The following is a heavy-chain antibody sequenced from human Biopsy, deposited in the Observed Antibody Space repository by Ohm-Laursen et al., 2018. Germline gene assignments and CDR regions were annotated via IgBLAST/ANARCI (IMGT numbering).Heavy chain of an antibody. J-gene: IGHJ4*02. D-gene: IGHD6-19*01. V-gene: IGHV1-46*01. CDR2: INPSGSTT. Sequence: GASVKVSCKASGYSFTSYYMHWVRQAPGQGLELMGMINPSGSTTSYPQIFQGRVTMTRDTSKSTVYMELSSLRSADTAVYFCARNTGWYGDLYYFDYWGQGTLVTVSS. CDR3: ARNTGWYGDLYYFDY. CDR1: GYSFTSYY.